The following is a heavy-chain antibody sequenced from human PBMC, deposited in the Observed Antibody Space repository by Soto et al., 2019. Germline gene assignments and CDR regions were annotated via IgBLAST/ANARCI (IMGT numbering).Heavy chain of an antibody. CDR2: ISSSSSYT. J-gene: IGHJ4*02. CDR3: ARDSLSLYSYCDY. D-gene: IGHD5-18*01. V-gene: IGHV3-11*06. Sequence: PGGSLRLSCAASGFTFSDYYMSWIRQAPGKGLEWVSYISSSSSYTNYADSVKGRFTISRDNAKNSLYLQMNSLGAEDTAVYYCARDSLSLYSYCDYWGQGTLVTVSS. CDR1: GFTFSDYY.